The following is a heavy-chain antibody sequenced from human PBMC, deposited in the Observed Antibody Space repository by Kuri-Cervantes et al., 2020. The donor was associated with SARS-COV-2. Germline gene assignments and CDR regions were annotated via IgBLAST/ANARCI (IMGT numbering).Heavy chain of an antibody. J-gene: IGHJ5*02. CDR2: IKQDGSEK. CDR3: ARARGYCTNGVCYLWFDP. CDR1: GFTSSSYW. V-gene: IGHV3-7*03. D-gene: IGHD2-8*01. Sequence: GESLKISCAASGFTSSSYWMSWVRQAPGKGLEWVANIKQDGSEKYYVDSVKGRFTISRDNAKNSLYLQMNSLRAEDTAVYYCARARGYCTNGVCYLWFDPWGQGTLVTVSS.